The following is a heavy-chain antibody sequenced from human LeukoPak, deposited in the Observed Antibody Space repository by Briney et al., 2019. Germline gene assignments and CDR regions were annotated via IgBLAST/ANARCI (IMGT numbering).Heavy chain of an antibody. CDR3: AGDRGRVTTKYNWFDP. J-gene: IGHJ5*02. CDR1: GYTFTSYG. D-gene: IGHD4-11*01. Sequence: ASVKVSCKASGYTFTSYGISWVRQAPGQGLEWMGWISAYNGNTNYAQKLQGRVTMTTDTSTSTAYMELRSLRSDDTAVYYCAGDRGRVTTKYNWFDPWGQGTLVTVSS. CDR2: ISAYNGNT. V-gene: IGHV1-18*01.